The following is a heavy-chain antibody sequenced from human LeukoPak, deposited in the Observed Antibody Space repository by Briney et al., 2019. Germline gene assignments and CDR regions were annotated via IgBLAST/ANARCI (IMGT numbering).Heavy chain of an antibody. Sequence: PGGSLRLSCAASGFTFSSYWMSWVRQAPGKGLEWVANIKQDGSEKYYVDSVKGRFTISRDNAKNSLYLQMNSLRAEDTAVYYCARGVELDCRGYYMDVWGKGTTVTVSS. CDR1: GFTFSSYW. V-gene: IGHV3-7*01. CDR2: IKQDGSEK. CDR3: ARGVELDCRGYYMDV. J-gene: IGHJ6*03. D-gene: IGHD1-1*01.